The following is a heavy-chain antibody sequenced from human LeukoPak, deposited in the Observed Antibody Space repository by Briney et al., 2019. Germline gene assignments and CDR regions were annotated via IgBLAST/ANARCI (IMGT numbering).Heavy chain of an antibody. D-gene: IGHD1-1*01. CDR1: GGSISSGSYY. CDR3: ARANRYNWNSNHDYYYYMDV. CDR2: IYTSGST. Sequence: SETLSLTCTVSGGSISSGSYYWSWIRQPAGKGLEWIGRIYTSGSTNYNPSLKSRVTISVDTSKNQFSLKLSSVTAADTAVYYCARANRYNWNSNHDYYYYMDVWGKGTTVTVSS. V-gene: IGHV4-61*02. J-gene: IGHJ6*03.